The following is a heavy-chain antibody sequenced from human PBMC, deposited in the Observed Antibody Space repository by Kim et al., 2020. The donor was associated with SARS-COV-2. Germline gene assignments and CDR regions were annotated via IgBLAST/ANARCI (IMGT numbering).Heavy chain of an antibody. D-gene: IGHD3-16*02. Sequence: ASVKVSCKASGYTFTSYAMHWVRQAPGQRLEWMGWINAGNGNTKYSQKFQGRVTITRDTSASTAYMELSSLRSEDTAVYYCASSYDYVWGSYRQFDYWGQGTLVTVSS. CDR2: INAGNGNT. V-gene: IGHV1-3*01. CDR3: ASSYDYVWGSYRQFDY. J-gene: IGHJ4*02. CDR1: GYTFTSYA.